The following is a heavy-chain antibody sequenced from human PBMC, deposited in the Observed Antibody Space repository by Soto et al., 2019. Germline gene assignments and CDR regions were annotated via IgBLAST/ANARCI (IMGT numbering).Heavy chain of an antibody. Sequence: GASVKVSCKASGYTFNNYDIHWVRQAPGHGLEWMGWMNPNSGNTGYAQNFRGRVTMTQNTGIGTAYMELSSLRSDDTATYYCTSAYGAETFEFWGQGTRVTVCS. D-gene: IGHD3-10*01. CDR2: MNPNSGNT. V-gene: IGHV1-8*02. J-gene: IGHJ4*02. CDR3: TSAYGAETFEF. CDR1: GYTFNNYD.